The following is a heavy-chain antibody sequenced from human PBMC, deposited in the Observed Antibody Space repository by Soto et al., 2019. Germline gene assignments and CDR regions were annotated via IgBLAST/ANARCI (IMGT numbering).Heavy chain of an antibody. V-gene: IGHV4-31*11. CDR1: GGSISSGGYY. J-gene: IGHJ4*02. D-gene: IGHD3-22*01. CDR2: IYYSGST. Sequence: SETLSLTCAVSGGSISSGGYYWSWIRQHPGKGLGWIGYIYYSGSTYYNPSLQSRVTISVDTSKKQFSLKLSSVTAADTAVYYCARARDYYDSSGRLVDYWGQGTLVTVSS. CDR3: ARARDYYDSSGRLVDY.